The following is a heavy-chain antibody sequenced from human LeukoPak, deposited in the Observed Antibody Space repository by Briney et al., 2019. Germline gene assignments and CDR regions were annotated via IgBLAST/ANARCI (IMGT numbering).Heavy chain of an antibody. CDR3: ARAGIWDYSDSSGYHNGAFDI. V-gene: IGHV1-2*02. D-gene: IGHD3-22*01. Sequence: ASVTVSCKASGYTFTDYYMHWVRQAPGQGPEWMGWIKPNSGGTNYAQKFQDRVTMTRDTSSVTAYMELSRLRSGDTAVYYCARAGIWDYSDSSGYHNGAFDIWGQGTMVTVSS. CDR1: GYTFTDYY. J-gene: IGHJ3*02. CDR2: IKPNSGGT.